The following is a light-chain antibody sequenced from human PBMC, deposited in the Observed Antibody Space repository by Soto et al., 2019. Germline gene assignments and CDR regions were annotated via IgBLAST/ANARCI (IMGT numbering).Light chain of an antibody. CDR3: QQYGSSPQT. V-gene: IGKV3-20*01. CDR2: GAS. CDR1: QSVSSSY. J-gene: IGKJ1*01. Sequence: EIVLTQSPGTLSLSPGERATLSWRSSQSVSSSYLAWYQQKPGQAPRLLIYGASSRATGIPDRFSGSESGTDFTLTISRLEPEDFAVYYCQQYGSSPQTFGQGTKVDI.